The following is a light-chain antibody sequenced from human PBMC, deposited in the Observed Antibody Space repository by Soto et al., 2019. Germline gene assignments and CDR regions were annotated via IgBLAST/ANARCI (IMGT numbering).Light chain of an antibody. CDR3: MQALQTPIT. CDR2: LGS. J-gene: IGKJ5*01. Sequence: DIVMTQSPLSLPVTPGEPASISCRSSQSLLHSNGKKYMDWYLQKPGQSPHLLIYLGSNRASGVPDRFSGSGSGTDFTLKISRVEPEDVGVYYCMQALQTPITFGHGTRLEIK. V-gene: IGKV2-28*01. CDR1: QSLLHSNGKKY.